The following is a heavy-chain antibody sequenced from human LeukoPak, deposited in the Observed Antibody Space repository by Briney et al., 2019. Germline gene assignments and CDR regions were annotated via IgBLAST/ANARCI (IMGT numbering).Heavy chain of an antibody. D-gene: IGHD2-2*01. CDR1: GFTFSSYW. CDR2: IKQDGSEK. V-gene: IGHV3-7*01. CDR3: ARAPRQLPGFEAFDI. J-gene: IGHJ3*02. Sequence: PGGSLRLSCAASGFTFSSYWMSWVRQAPRKGLEWVANIKQDGSEKYYVDSVKGRFTISRGNAKNSLYLQMNSLRAEDTAVYYCARAPRQLPGFEAFDIWGQGTMVTVSS.